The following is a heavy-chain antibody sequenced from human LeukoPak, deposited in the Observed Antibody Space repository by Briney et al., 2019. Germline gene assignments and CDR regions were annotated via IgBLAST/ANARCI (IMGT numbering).Heavy chain of an antibody. V-gene: IGHV3-30-3*01. CDR3: AKVAQWELLYFDY. Sequence: PGGSLRLSCAASGFTFSSYAMHWVRQAPGKGLEWVAVISYDGSNKYYADSVKGRFTISRDNSKNTLYLQMNSLRAEDTAVYYCAKVAQWELLYFDYWGQGTLVTVSS. D-gene: IGHD1-26*01. J-gene: IGHJ4*02. CDR1: GFTFSSYA. CDR2: ISYDGSNK.